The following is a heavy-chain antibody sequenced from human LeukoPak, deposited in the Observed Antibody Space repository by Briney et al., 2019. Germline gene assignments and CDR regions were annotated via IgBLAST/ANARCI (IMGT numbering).Heavy chain of an antibody. CDR3: VRGSYVMAD. D-gene: IGHD3-10*02. Sequence: PGGSLRLSCAASGFTFRGDDMTWVCQAPGGGLEWVSSVNPSGGTYYADSVKGRFTISRDNSKNTLCLQMNTLRAEDTAVYYCVRGSYVMADWGQGTTVTVSS. V-gene: IGHV3-23*01. CDR1: GFTFRGDD. J-gene: IGHJ6*02. CDR2: VNPSGGT.